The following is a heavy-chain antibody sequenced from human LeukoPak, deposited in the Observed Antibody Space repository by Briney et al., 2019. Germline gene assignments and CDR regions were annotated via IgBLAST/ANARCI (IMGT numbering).Heavy chain of an antibody. CDR2: ISAYNGNT. Sequence: ASVKVSCKASGGTFSSYAISWVRQAPGQGLEWMGWISAYNGNTNYAQKLQGRVTMTTDTSTSTAYMELRSLRSDDTAVYYCARDKGGMYYDILTGRTNYYYYMDVWGKGTTVTISS. CDR1: GGTFSSYA. D-gene: IGHD3-9*01. CDR3: ARDKGGMYYDILTGRTNYYYYMDV. V-gene: IGHV1-18*01. J-gene: IGHJ6*03.